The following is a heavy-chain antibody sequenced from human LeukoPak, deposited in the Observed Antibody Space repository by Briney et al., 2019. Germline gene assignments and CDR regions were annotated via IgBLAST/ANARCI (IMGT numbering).Heavy chain of an antibody. CDR3: ARGGYSYDAFDI. D-gene: IGHD5-18*01. J-gene: IGHJ3*02. CDR2: INPNSGGT. V-gene: IGHV1-2*02. Sequence: EASVKVSRKASGYTFTSYGISWVRQAPGQGLEWMGWINPNSGGTNYAQKFQGRVTMTRDTSISTAYMELSRLRSDDTAVYYCARGGYSYDAFDIWGQGTMVTVSS. CDR1: GYTFTSYG.